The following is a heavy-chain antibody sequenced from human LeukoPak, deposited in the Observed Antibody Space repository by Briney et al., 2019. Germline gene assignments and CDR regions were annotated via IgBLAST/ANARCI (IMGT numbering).Heavy chain of an antibody. CDR3: ARYYYDSSGYRYYYGMDV. CDR2: INHSGST. D-gene: IGHD3-22*01. CDR1: GGSFSGYY. Sequence: SETLSLTCAVYGGSFSGYYWSWIRQPPGKGLEWIGEINHSGSTNYNPSLKSRVTISVDTSKNQFSLKLSSVTAADTAVYYCARYYYDSSGYRYYYGMDVWGQGTTVTVSS. V-gene: IGHV4-34*01. J-gene: IGHJ6*02.